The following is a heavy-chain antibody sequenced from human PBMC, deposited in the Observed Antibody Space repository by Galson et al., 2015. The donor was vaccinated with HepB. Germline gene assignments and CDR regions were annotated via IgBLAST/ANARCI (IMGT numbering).Heavy chain of an antibody. J-gene: IGHJ4*02. Sequence: SLRLSCAASGFTFSSYTMSWVRQAPGKGLEWVSIITGTGDDTKYVDSVKGRFSISRDNPRNTLYLQTNSLRAEDTAVYYCARRPYYGSAYYFDYWGQGTLVTVSS. CDR1: GFTFSSYT. D-gene: IGHD3-10*01. CDR2: ITGTGDDT. CDR3: ARRPYYGSAYYFDY. V-gene: IGHV3-23*01.